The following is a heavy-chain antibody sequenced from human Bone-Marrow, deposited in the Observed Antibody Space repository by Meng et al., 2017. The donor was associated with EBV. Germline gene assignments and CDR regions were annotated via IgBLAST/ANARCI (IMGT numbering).Heavy chain of an antibody. D-gene: IGHD5-12*01. CDR2: IYWDDDK. V-gene: IGHV2-5*02. CDR3: AHWGMVATSYYFDY. Sequence: QMPLKALGPTPVKPTQTPQTTCTVYGFAVSTSGVGGGRSRQPPGKALEWLALIYWDDDKRYSPSLKSRLTITKDTSKNQVVLTMTNMDPVDTATYYCAHWGMVATSYYFDYWGQGTLVTVSS. CDR1: GFAVSTSGVG. J-gene: IGHJ4*02.